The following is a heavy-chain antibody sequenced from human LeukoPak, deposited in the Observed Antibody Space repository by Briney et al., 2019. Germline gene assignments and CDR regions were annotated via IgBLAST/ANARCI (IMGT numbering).Heavy chain of an antibody. D-gene: IGHD3-22*01. J-gene: IGHJ4*02. CDR2: IYTSGST. CDR1: GGSISSYY. Sequence: SETLSLTCTVSGGSISSYYWSWIRQPAGKGLEWIGRIYTSGSTNYNPSIKSRVTMSVETSKNQFSLKLSSVTAADTAVYYCARELRDYYDSSGYYHRFDYWGQGTLVTVSS. V-gene: IGHV4-4*07. CDR3: ARELRDYYDSSGYYHRFDY.